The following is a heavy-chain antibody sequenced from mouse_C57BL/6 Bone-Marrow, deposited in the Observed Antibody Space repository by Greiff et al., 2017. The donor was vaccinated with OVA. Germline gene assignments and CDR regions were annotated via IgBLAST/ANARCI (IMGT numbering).Heavy chain of an antibody. CDR1: GYTFTSYG. Sequence: QVQLKESGAELARPGASVKLSCKASGYTFTSYGISWVKQRTGQGLEWIGEIYPRSGNTYYNEKFKGKATLTADKSSSTAYMELRSLTSEDSAVYFCARRPSYDYVDYWGQGTTLTVSS. D-gene: IGHD2-3*01. CDR2: IYPRSGNT. V-gene: IGHV1-81*01. J-gene: IGHJ2*01. CDR3: ARRPSYDYVDY.